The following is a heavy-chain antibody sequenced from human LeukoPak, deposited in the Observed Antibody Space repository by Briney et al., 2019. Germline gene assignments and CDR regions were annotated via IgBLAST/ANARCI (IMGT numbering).Heavy chain of an antibody. D-gene: IGHD4-11*01. CDR3: ARGVTTITNDAFDI. CDR1: GGSISSSSYY. J-gene: IGHJ3*02. Sequence: TSETLSLTCTVSGGSISSSSYYWGWIRQPPGKGLEWIGSIYYSGSTYYNPSLKSRVTISVDTSKNQFSLKLSSVTAADTAVYYCARGVTTITNDAFDIWGQGTMVTVSS. CDR2: IYYSGST. V-gene: IGHV4-39*07.